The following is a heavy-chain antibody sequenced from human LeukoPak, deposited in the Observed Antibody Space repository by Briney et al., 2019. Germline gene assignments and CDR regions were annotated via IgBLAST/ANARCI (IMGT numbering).Heavy chain of an antibody. CDR3: ARNNGMDV. V-gene: IGHV3-74*01. Sequence: GGSLRLSCAASGFTFSSYWMNWVRQAPGKGLVWVSRIASDGSSTTYADSVKGRFSISKDNAKNSLYLQMNSLRAEDTALYHCARNNGMDVWGQGTTVIVSS. J-gene: IGHJ6*02. CDR1: GFTFSSYW. CDR2: IASDGSST.